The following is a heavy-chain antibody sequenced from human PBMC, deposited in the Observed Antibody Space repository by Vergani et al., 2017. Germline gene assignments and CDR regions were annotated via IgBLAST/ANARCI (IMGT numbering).Heavy chain of an antibody. D-gene: IGHD2-2*02. CDR3: ARSHPPSTGDSNDIVVVPAAIGVGAFDI. CDR1: GGTFSSYA. Sequence: QVQLVQSGAEVKKPGSSVKVSCKASGGTFSSYAISWVRQAPGQGLEWMGRIIPIFGTANYAQKFQGRVTITADESTSTAYMELSSLRSEDTAVYYCARSHPPSTGDSNDIVVVPAAIGVGAFDIWGQGTMVTVSS. V-gene: IGHV1-69*18. CDR2: IIPIFGTA. J-gene: IGHJ3*02.